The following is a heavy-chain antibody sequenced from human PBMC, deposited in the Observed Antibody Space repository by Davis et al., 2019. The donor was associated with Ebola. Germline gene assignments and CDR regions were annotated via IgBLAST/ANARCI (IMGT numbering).Heavy chain of an antibody. CDR2: INHSGST. V-gene: IGHV4-34*01. Sequence: PGGSLRLSCAVYGGSFSGYYWSWIRQPPGKGLEWIGEINHSGSTNYNPSLKSRVTISVDTSKNQFSLKLSSVTAADTAVYYCAREGMYYDFWSGYSYYYYMDVWGKGTTVTVSS. CDR1: GGSFSGYY. CDR3: AREGMYYDFWSGYSYYYYMDV. D-gene: IGHD3-3*01. J-gene: IGHJ6*03.